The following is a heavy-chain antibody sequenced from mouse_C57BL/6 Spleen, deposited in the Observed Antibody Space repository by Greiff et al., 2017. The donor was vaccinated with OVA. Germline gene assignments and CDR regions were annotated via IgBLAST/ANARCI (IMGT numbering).Heavy chain of an antibody. CDR1: GYTFTTYP. CDR3: ARRNRDYYAMDY. J-gene: IGHJ4*01. CDR2: FHPYNDDT. V-gene: IGHV1-47*01. Sequence: VQRVESGAELVKPGASVKMSCKASGYTFTTYPIEWMKQNHGKSLEWIGNFHPYNDDTKYNEKFKGKATLTVEKSSSTVYLELSRLTSDDSAVYYCARRNRDYYAMDYWGQGTSVTVSS.